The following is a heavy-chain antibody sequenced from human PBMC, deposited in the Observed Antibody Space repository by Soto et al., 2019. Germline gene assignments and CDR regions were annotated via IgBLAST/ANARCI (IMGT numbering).Heavy chain of an antibody. CDR3: AKVHSSGYYDFDC. J-gene: IGHJ4*02. CDR1: GFSFDDYA. V-gene: IGHV3-9*01. D-gene: IGHD3-22*01. Sequence: EVQLVESGGGLEQPGRSLRLSCAASGFSFDDYAMHWVRQTPGKGLEWVSGISWNSGSIGYADSVKGRFTISRDNVKNSLYLQMNSLRAEDTALYYCAKVHSSGYYDFDCWGQGTLVTVSS. CDR2: ISWNSGSI.